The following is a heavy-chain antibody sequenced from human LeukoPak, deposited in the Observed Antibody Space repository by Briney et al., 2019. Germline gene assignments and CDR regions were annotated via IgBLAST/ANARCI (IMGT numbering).Heavy chain of an antibody. CDR1: GFTVSSNY. Sequence: GGSLRLSCAASGFTVSSNYMSCVRQAPGKGLEWVSVIYSGGSTYYADSVKGRFTISRDNSKNTLYLQMNSLRAEDTAVYYCAKGGAVSSKSITLIRGTRKYCYYMDVWGKGTTVTISS. D-gene: IGHD3-10*01. J-gene: IGHJ6*03. V-gene: IGHV3-66*01. CDR2: IYSGGST. CDR3: AKGGAVSSKSITLIRGTRKYCYYMDV.